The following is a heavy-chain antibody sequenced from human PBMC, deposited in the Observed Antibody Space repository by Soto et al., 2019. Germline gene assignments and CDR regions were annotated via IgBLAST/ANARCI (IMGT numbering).Heavy chain of an antibody. CDR3: ARGPYYGLAYGLDV. CDR1: GYTFSDYY. CDR2: ISPRSGSA. V-gene: IGHV1-2*02. Sequence: QMQLVQSGAEVKKPGASVKVACKASGYTFSDYYIHWVRQAPGQGLEWMGWISPRSGSANFAQRFQGRVSMTRDTSITTAYMEVRRLKSDDTAVYFCARGPYYGLAYGLDVWGQGTTVTVS. D-gene: IGHD3-10*01. J-gene: IGHJ6*02.